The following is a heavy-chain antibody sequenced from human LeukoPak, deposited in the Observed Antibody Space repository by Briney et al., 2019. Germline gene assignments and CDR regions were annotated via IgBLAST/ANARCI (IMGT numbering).Heavy chain of an antibody. V-gene: IGHV1-69*05. CDR1: RGTFSSYG. CDR2: VIAIFGRV. Sequence: ALVKVSCKASRGTFSSYGISWVRQAPGQGLEWMGGVIAIFGRVKYGQKFQGRATITTDESTSTAYMELSSLTSEDTGVYYCARGELGDSSGFSFFDYWGQGTLVTVSS. CDR3: ARGELGDSSGFSFFDY. D-gene: IGHD3-22*01. J-gene: IGHJ4*02.